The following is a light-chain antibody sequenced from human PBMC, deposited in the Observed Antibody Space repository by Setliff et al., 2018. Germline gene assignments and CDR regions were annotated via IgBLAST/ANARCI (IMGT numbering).Light chain of an antibody. CDR1: GAGFT. V-gene: IGLV1-40*01. CDR3: QSYAGGLGGYV. CDR2: HNN. Sequence: VLTQPPSVSGAPGQRVSISCTGIGAGFTVHWYQQLSTTAPKLLISHNNNRPSGVPDRFSGSRSGTSASLVITGLQAEDEADYYCQSYAGGLGGYVFGGGTKGTV. J-gene: IGLJ1*01.